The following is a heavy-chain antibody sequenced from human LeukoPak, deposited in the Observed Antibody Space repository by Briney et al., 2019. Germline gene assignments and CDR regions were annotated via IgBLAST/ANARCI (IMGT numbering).Heavy chain of an antibody. CDR3: ARGTVAGTWVDH. J-gene: IGHJ5*02. Sequence: PSETLSLTCAVYGGSFSGYYWSWIRQPPGKGLEWIGEINHSGSTNYNPSLKSRVTISVDTSKNQFSLKLSSVTAADTAVYYCARGTVAGTWVDHWGQGTLVTVSS. CDR2: INHSGST. D-gene: IGHD6-19*01. V-gene: IGHV4-34*01. CDR1: GGSFSGYY.